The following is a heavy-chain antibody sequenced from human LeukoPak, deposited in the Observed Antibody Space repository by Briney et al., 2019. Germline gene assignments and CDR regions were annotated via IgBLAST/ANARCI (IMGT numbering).Heavy chain of an antibody. CDR1: GGSINSSSYY. V-gene: IGHV4-39*02. Sequence: SHSLSLTCTVSGGSINSSSYYWDWIRQPPGKGLEWIGNIYYSGSTYYNPSLKSRVTISVDTSKNQFSLNLSSVTAADTAVYYCARDFYYYGMDVWGQGTTVTVSS. J-gene: IGHJ6*02. CDR3: ARDFYYYGMDV. CDR2: IYYSGST.